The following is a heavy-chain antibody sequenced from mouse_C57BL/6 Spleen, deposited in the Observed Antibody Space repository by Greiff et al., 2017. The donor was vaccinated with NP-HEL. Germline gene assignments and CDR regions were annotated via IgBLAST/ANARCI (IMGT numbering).Heavy chain of an antibody. V-gene: IGHV14-2*01. CDR3: ASSSGHPYFDY. CDR1: GFNIKDYY. CDR2: IDPEDGET. J-gene: IGHJ2*01. D-gene: IGHD6-1*01. Sequence: DVKLQESGAELVKPGASVKLSCTASGFNIKDYYMHWVKQRPEQGLEWIGRIDPEDGETKYAPKFQGQATITADTSSNTAYLQLSSLTSEDTAVYYCASSSGHPYFDYWGQGTTLTVSS.